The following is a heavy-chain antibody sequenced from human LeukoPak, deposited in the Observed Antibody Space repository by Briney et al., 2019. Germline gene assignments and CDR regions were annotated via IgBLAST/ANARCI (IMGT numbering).Heavy chain of an antibody. CDR3: ARDRGDSGYDRPHFDY. CDR1: GDSVSSNSAA. CDR2: TYYRSKWYN. J-gene: IGHJ4*02. D-gene: IGHD5-12*01. Sequence: SQTLSLTCAVSGDSVSSNSAAWNWIRQSPSRGLEWLGRTYYRSKWYNDYAVSVKSRITINPDTSKNQFSPQPNSVTPEDTAVYYCARDRGDSGYDRPHFDYWGQGTLVTVSS. V-gene: IGHV6-1*01.